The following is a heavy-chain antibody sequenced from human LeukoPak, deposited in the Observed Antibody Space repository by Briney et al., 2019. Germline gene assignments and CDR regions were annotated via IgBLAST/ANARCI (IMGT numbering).Heavy chain of an antibody. CDR1: GFTFSSYA. D-gene: IGHD6-19*01. V-gene: IGHV3-30-3*01. CDR2: ISYDGSNK. Sequence: GGSLRLSCAASGFTFSSYAMHWVRQAPGKGLEWVAVISYDGSNKYYADSVKGRFTISRDNSKNTLYLQMNSLRAKDTAVYYCARGSSGCLDYWGQGALVTVSS. CDR3: ARGSSGCLDY. J-gene: IGHJ4*02.